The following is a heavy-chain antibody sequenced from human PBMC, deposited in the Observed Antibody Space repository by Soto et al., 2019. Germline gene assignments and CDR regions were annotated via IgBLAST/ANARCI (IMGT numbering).Heavy chain of an antibody. V-gene: IGHV4-4*02. Sequence: SETLYLTCAVSGGSILRSNWWRWVRHPPGKGLEWIGEIYHSGSTNYNPSLKSRVTISVDKSKNQFSLKLSSVTAADTAVYYCARERGQQMGDTYYYYGMDVWGQGTTVT. J-gene: IGHJ6*02. CDR2: IYHSGST. D-gene: IGHD6-13*01. CDR3: ARERGQQMGDTYYYYGMDV. CDR1: GGSILRSNW.